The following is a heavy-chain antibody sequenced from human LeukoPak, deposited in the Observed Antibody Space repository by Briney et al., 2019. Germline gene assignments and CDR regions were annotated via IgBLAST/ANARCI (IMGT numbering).Heavy chain of an antibody. Sequence: KASETLSLTCAVYGGSFSGYYWSWIRQPPGKGLEWIGEINHSGSTNYNPSLKSRVTISADTSKNQLSLNLTSVTAADTAVYYCARETRLMGYSSGLGFNYWGQGTLVTVSS. CDR1: GGSFSGYY. CDR3: ARETRLMGYSSGLGFNY. J-gene: IGHJ4*02. V-gene: IGHV4-34*01. D-gene: IGHD6-19*01. CDR2: INHSGST.